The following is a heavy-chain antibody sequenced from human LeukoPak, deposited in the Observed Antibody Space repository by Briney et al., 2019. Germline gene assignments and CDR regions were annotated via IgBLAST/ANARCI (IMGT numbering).Heavy chain of an antibody. CDR1: GFTFSNAW. D-gene: IGHD2-2*01. CDR2: IKSKTDGGTT. Sequence: GGSLRLSCAASGFTFSNAWMSWVRQAPGKGLEWVGRIKSKTDGGTTHYAAPVKGRFTISRDDSKNTLYLQMNSLKTEDTAVYYCTTEVGQVVPAARGSYYYYGMDVWGQGTTVTVSS. V-gene: IGHV3-15*01. CDR3: TTEVGQVVPAARGSYYYYGMDV. J-gene: IGHJ6*02.